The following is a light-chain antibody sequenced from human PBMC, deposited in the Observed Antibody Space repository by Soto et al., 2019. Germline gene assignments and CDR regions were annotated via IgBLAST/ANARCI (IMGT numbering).Light chain of an antibody. V-gene: IGKV3-20*01. Sequence: EIGLTQSPGTLSLSPGERATLSCRASQSVSSTYLAWYQQKPGQTPRLLIFDASTRATGIPDRFSPSGSGTEFTITISSLERDDFGVYYCQKYVSSPPSWTFGQGTKVEIK. J-gene: IGKJ1*01. CDR2: DAS. CDR3: QKYVSSPPSWT. CDR1: QSVSSTY.